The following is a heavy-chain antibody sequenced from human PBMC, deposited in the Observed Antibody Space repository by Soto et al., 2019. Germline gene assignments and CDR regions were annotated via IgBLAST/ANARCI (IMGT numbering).Heavy chain of an antibody. CDR3: ARDRGYYYGSGSYYFQH. V-gene: IGHV3-33*01. CDR1: GFTFSSYG. D-gene: IGHD3-10*01. Sequence: ESGGGVVQPGRSLRLSCAASGFTFSSYGMHWVRQAPGKGLEWVAVIWYDGSNKYYADSVKGRFTISRDNSKNTLYLQMNILSAEDTAVYYCARDRGYYYGSGSYYFQHWGQGTLVTVSS. CDR2: IWYDGSNK. J-gene: IGHJ1*01.